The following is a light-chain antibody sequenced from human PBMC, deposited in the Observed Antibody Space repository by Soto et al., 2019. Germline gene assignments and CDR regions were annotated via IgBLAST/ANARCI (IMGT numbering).Light chain of an antibody. CDR3: SSYTSSPTPADV. Sequence: QSALTQPASVSGSPGQSITISCTGTSSDVGGYNSVSWYQQHPGKAPKLMTYDVSNRPSGVSNRFSGSKSGNTASLTISGLQAEDEADYYCSSYTSSPTPADVFGTGTKLTVL. V-gene: IGLV2-14*01. J-gene: IGLJ1*01. CDR1: SSDVGGYNS. CDR2: DVS.